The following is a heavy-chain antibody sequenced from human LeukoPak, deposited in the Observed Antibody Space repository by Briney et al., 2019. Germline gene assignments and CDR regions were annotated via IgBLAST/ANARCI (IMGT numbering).Heavy chain of an antibody. J-gene: IGHJ4*02. V-gene: IGHV4-59*01. CDR3: ARVIRKYKYFDY. CDR2: ISYTGNI. CDR1: GDSMTVYY. Sequence: SETLSLTCTVFGDSMTVYYASWVRQPPGKGLEWIVYISYTGNINYNPSLKSRVTISVDTSKNHFSLELSSVTAADTAVYYCARVIRKYKYFDYWGQGTLVTVSS. D-gene: IGHD1-1*01.